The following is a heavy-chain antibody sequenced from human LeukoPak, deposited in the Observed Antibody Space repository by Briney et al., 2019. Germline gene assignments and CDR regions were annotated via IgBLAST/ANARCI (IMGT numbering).Heavy chain of an antibody. CDR3: ASVTFGGVIVDY. CDR2: IYYSGST. Sequence: PPETLSLTCTVSGGSISSYYLSWIRQPPGKGLEWIGYIYYSGSTNYNPSLKSRVTISVDTSKNQFSLKLSSVTAADTAVYYCASVTFGGVIVDYWGQGTLVTVSS. J-gene: IGHJ4*02. V-gene: IGHV4-59*01. D-gene: IGHD3-16*02. CDR1: GGSISSYY.